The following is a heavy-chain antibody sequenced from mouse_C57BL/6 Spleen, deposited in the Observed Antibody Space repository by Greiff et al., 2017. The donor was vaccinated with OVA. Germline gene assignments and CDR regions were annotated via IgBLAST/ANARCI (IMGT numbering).Heavy chain of an antibody. D-gene: IGHD2-4*01. Sequence: QVQLKQPGAELVKPGASVKVSCKASGYTFTSYWMHWVKQRPGQGLEWIGRIHPSDSDTNYNQKFKGKATLTVDKSSSTAYMQLSSLTSEDSAVYYCAIGYDYDLFAYWGQGTLVTVSA. CDR2: IHPSDSDT. CDR1: GYTFTSYW. J-gene: IGHJ3*01. V-gene: IGHV1-74*01. CDR3: AIGYDYDLFAY.